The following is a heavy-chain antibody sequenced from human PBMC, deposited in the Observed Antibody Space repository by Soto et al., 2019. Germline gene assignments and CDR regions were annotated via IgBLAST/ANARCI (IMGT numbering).Heavy chain of an antibody. J-gene: IGHJ2*01. V-gene: IGHV4-39*01. CDR3: ATSSVSRLLNHWFFDL. CDR2: ISFGVTT. CDR1: GGSISSNDYY. Sequence: SETLSLPCSVSGGSISSNDYYWGWIRQPPGRGLEYIGSISFGVTTYYNPSLKSRLTISTDTSNNQFSLKLSSVTAADTAVSYCATSSVSRLLNHWFFDLWGRGTLVTVAS.